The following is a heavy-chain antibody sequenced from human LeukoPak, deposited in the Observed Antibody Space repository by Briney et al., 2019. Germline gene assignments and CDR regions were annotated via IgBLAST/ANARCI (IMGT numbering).Heavy chain of an antibody. CDR3: ARRGIAAARSRYFDY. J-gene: IGHJ4*02. Sequence: SETLSLTCAVYGGSFSGYYWSWIRQPPGKGLEWIGEINHSGSTNYNPSLKSRVTISVDTFKNQFSLKLSSVTAADTAVYYCARRGIAAARSRYFDYWGQGTLVTVSS. D-gene: IGHD6-13*01. CDR2: INHSGST. CDR1: GGSFSGYY. V-gene: IGHV4-34*01.